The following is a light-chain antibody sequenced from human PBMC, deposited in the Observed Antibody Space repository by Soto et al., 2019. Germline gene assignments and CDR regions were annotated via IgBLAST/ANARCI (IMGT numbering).Light chain of an antibody. CDR1: QCVSSN. J-gene: IGKJ1*01. CDR3: QQSNKWPPWT. CDR2: GAS. Sequence: EIVMTQSPATLSVSPGERATLSCRASQCVSSNLAWYQQKPGQAPRLLIYGASTRATGIPARFSGSGSGTEFTLTISSLQSEDFAAYYCQQSNKWPPWTFGQGTKVEIK. V-gene: IGKV3-15*01.